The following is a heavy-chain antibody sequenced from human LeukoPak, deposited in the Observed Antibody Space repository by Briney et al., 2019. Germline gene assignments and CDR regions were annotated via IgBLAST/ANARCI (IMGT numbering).Heavy chain of an antibody. CDR1: GFTFSSYS. D-gene: IGHD6-13*01. Sequence: GGSLRLSCAASGFTFSSYSMNWVRQAPGKGLEWVSSISSSSSYIYYADSVKGRFTISRDNAKNSLYLQMNSLRAEDTAVYYCARDAQHQMPDYYMDVWGKGTTVTVSS. CDR2: ISSSSSYI. CDR3: ARDAQHQMPDYYMDV. J-gene: IGHJ6*03. V-gene: IGHV3-21*01.